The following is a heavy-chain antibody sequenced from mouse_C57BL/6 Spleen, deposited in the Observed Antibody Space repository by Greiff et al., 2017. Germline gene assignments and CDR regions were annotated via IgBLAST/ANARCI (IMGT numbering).Heavy chain of an antibody. CDR2: IWSGGST. CDR1: GFSLTSYG. J-gene: IGHJ4*01. D-gene: IGHD1-1*01. CDR3: ARLVARDYAMDY. Sequence: QVQLQQSGPGLVQPSQSLSITCTVSGFSLTSYGVHWVRQSPGKGLEWLGVIWSGGSTDYNAAFISRLSISKDNSKSQVFFKMKSLQADDTAIYYCARLVARDYAMDYWGQGTSVTVSS. V-gene: IGHV2-2*01.